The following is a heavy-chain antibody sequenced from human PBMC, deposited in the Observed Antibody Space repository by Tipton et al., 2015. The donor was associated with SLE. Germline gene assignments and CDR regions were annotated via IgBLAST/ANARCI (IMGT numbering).Heavy chain of an antibody. Sequence: GSLRLSCAASGFTFSSYWMSWVRQAPGKGLEWVSAISGSGGSTYYADSVKGRFTISRDNSKNTLYLQMNSLRAEDTAVYYCARDVLRWEPSYWGQGTLVTVSS. CDR2: ISGSGGST. CDR3: ARDVLRWEPSY. CDR1: GFTFSSYW. J-gene: IGHJ4*02. D-gene: IGHD5/OR15-5a*01. V-gene: IGHV3-23*01.